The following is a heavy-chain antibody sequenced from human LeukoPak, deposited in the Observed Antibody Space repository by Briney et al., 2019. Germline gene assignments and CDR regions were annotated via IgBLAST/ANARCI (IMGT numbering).Heavy chain of an antibody. CDR2: IYRDGST. Sequence: PGGSLRLSCTASGLTVGNNYMNWVRQAPGKGLEWVSRIYRDGSTHYSDSVKGRFTISRARSKNTLYLQMNSLRAEDTAIYYCARDTPGIAASVNGGWGPGTLVTVSS. J-gene: IGHJ4*02. D-gene: IGHD6-13*01. V-gene: IGHV3-53*01. CDR3: ARDTPGIAASVNGG. CDR1: GLTVGNNY.